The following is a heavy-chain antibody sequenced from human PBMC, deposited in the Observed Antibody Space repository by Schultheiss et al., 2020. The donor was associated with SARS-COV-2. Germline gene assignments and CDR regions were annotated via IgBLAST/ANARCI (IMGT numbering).Heavy chain of an antibody. CDR3: ASADGDY. D-gene: IGHD5-24*01. Sequence: ASVKVSCKASGGTFSSYTINWVRQATGQGLEWMGRINPNSGNTGYAQKFQGRVTMTRNTSISTAYMELSSLRSEDTAVYYCASADGDYWGQGTLVTVSS. J-gene: IGHJ4*02. V-gene: IGHV1-8*02. CDR2: INPNSGNT. CDR1: GGTFSSYT.